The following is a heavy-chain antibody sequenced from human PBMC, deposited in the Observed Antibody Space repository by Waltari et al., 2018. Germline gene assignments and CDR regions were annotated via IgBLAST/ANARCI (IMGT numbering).Heavy chain of an antibody. CDR3: ARAAYYYDSSGYSYRYYFDY. CDR1: GYSFTSYW. V-gene: IGHV5-51*01. J-gene: IGHJ4*02. D-gene: IGHD3-22*01. CDR2: IYPGDSDT. Sequence: EVQLVQSGAEVKKPGESLKISCKGSGYSFTSYWIGWVRQMPGKGLEWMGIIYPGDSDTRYSPSFQGQVTISADKSISTAYLQWSSLKASDTAMYYCARAAYYYDSSGYSYRYYFDYWGQGTLVIVSS.